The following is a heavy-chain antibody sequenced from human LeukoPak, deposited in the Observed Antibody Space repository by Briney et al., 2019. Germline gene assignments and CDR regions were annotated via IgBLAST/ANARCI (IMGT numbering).Heavy chain of an antibody. V-gene: IGHV1-69*04. D-gene: IGHD3-9*01. CDR2: IIPILGKT. CDR1: GGASTEHA. Sequence: SSVKVSCKASGGASTEHAITWLRQAPGQGLEWMGRIIPILGKTYYAHNFRGRVTITADKSTGTVYMEVSSLRSEDTAMYYCARPSESGGSVFDPLRLDVWGQGTTVTVSS. J-gene: IGHJ6*02. CDR3: ARPSESGGSVFDPLRLDV.